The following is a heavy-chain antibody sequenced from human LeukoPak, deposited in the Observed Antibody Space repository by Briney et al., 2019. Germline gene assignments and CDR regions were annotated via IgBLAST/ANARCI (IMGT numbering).Heavy chain of an antibody. J-gene: IGHJ4*02. CDR2: ISDSGGNT. Sequence: GGSLRLSCAASGFTFSTDAMNWVRQAPGKGLEWVSGISDSGGNTYYADSVKGRFTISRDKSKNTLDLQMNSLRAEDTAVYYCAKWTMHDYWGQGTLVTVSS. CDR3: AKWTMHDY. V-gene: IGHV3-23*01. D-gene: IGHD4/OR15-4a*01. CDR1: GFTFSTDA.